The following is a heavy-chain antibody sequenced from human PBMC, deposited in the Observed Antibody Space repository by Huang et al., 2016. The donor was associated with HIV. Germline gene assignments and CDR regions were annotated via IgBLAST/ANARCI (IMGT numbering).Heavy chain of an antibody. V-gene: IGHV1-69*13. CDR1: GGTFKTYA. D-gene: IGHD3-22*01. CDR2: IVPLFDQT. CDR3: AGPHYYDDGGHHWYFDV. J-gene: IGHJ2*01. Sequence: QVQLVQSGAEVKKPGSSVKVSCKASGGTFKTYAISGVRQAPGQGLEWRGCIVPLFDQTHYAQDFQDRVTFTADESTSTMYMEIRRLRFDDTAVYYCAGPHYYDDGGHHWYFDVWGRGTLVTVSS.